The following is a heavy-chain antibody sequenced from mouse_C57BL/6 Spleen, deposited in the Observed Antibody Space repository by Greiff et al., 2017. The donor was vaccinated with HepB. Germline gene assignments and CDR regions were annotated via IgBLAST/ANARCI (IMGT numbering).Heavy chain of an antibody. V-gene: IGHV1-53*01. J-gene: IGHJ2*01. Sequence: VNVVESGTELVKPGASVKLSCKASGYTFTSYWMHWVKQRPGQGLEWIGNINPSNGGTNYNEKFKSKATLTVDKSSSTAYMQLSSLTSEDSAVYYCARTYDYDGGYFDYWGQGTTLTVSS. D-gene: IGHD2-4*01. CDR1: GYTFTSYW. CDR3: ARTYDYDGGYFDY. CDR2: INPSNGGT.